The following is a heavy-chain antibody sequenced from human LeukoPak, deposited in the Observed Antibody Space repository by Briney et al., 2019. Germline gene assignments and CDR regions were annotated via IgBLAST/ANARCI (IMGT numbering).Heavy chain of an antibody. D-gene: IGHD3-3*01. CDR1: GFTFSSYS. J-gene: IGHJ3*02. CDR3: ARGPSARFFGVAKGAFDI. Sequence: GGPLRLSCAASGFTFSSYSMNWVRQAPGKGLEWVSFISSSSSYIYYADSVKGRFTISRDNAKNSLYLQMNSLRAEDTAVYYCARGPSARFFGVAKGAFDIWGQGTMVTVSS. V-gene: IGHV3-21*01. CDR2: ISSSSSYI.